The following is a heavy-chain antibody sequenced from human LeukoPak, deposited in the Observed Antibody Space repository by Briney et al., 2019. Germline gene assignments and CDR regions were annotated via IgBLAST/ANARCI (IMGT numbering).Heavy chain of an antibody. D-gene: IGHD2-15*01. CDR1: GFTFSSYS. CDR3: ARVYCSGGSCYSVVYYYYGMDV. CDR2: ISSSSSYI. Sequence: GGSLRLSCAASGFTFSSYSMNWVRQAPGKGLEWVSSISSSSSYIYYADSVKGRFTISRDNAKHSLYLQMNSLRAEDTAVYYCARVYCSGGSCYSVVYYYYGMDVWGQGTTVTVSS. V-gene: IGHV3-21*01. J-gene: IGHJ6*02.